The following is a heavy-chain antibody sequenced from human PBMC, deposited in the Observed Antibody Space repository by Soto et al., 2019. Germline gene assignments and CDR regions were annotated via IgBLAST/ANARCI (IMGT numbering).Heavy chain of an antibody. Sequence: ASVKVSCKASGYTFTGYYMHWVRQAPGQGLEWMGWINPNSGGTNYAQKFQGWVTMTRDTSISTAYMELSRLRSDDTAVYYCARSPPYSSGWPVDYWGQRTLVTVSS. D-gene: IGHD6-19*01. V-gene: IGHV1-2*04. CDR1: GYTFTGYY. J-gene: IGHJ4*02. CDR3: ARSPPYSSGWPVDY. CDR2: INPNSGGT.